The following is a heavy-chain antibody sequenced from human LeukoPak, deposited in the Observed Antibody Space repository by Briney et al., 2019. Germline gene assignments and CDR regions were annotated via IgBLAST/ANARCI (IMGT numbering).Heavy chain of an antibody. Sequence: PGGSLRLSCAASGFTFSDFYMSWIRQAPGKGLEWVSYITSAGRAIYYADSVQGRFTISRDNARNSLYLQMNGLRAEDTAVYYCASDIVATSGDFWGQGTLDSVSS. D-gene: IGHD5-12*01. V-gene: IGHV3-11*01. J-gene: IGHJ4*02. CDR3: ASDIVATSGDF. CDR1: GFTFSDFY. CDR2: ITSAGRAI.